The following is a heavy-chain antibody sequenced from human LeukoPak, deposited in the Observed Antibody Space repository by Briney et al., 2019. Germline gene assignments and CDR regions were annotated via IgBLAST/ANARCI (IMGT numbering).Heavy chain of an antibody. J-gene: IGHJ4*02. CDR3: AREGGSGSYDSLDY. CDR1: GFTFSNYN. CDR2: ISSSGSTI. D-gene: IGHD1-26*01. Sequence: SGGSLRLSCAASGFTFSNYNMNWVRQAPGKGLEWVSYISSSGSTIYYADSAKGRFTISRDNAKNSLYLQMNSLRAEDTAAYYCAREGGSGSYDSLDYWGQGTLVTVSS. V-gene: IGHV3-48*04.